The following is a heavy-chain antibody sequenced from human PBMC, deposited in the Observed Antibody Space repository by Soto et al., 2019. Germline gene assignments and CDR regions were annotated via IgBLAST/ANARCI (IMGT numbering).Heavy chain of an antibody. CDR1: VGSINNHY. CDR3: ARANWYSEY. Sequence: QVHLQESGPGLVKPSETLSLTCTVSVGSINNHYWSWIRQPPGKGLEWIGYIYYTGSTNDSPALTGRVTRSVDTSKSQWSLNLTSLTAADTAIYYCARANWYSEYWGQATLVTVSS. D-gene: IGHD7-27*01. V-gene: IGHV4-59*11. J-gene: IGHJ4*02. CDR2: IYYTGST.